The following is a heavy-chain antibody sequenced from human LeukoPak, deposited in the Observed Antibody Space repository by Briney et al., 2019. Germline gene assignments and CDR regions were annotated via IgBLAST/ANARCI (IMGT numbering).Heavy chain of an antibody. V-gene: IGHV4-30-4*01. CDR2: IYYSGST. CDR1: GGSISSGDYY. Sequence: SQTLSLTCTVSGGSISSGDYYWSWIRQPPGKGLEWIGYIYYSGSTYYNPSLKSRVTISVDTSKNQFSLKLSSVTAADTAVYYCARGRYYYDSSGYVTYYYYGMDVWGQGTTVTVSS. J-gene: IGHJ6*02. CDR3: ARGRYYYDSSGYVTYYYYGMDV. D-gene: IGHD3-22*01.